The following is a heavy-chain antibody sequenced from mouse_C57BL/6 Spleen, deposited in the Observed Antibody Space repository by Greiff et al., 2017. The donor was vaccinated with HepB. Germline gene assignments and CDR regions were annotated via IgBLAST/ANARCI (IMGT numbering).Heavy chain of an antibody. J-gene: IGHJ3*01. CDR1: GYTFTDYY. V-gene: IGHV1-19*01. Sequence: EVQLQQSGPVLVKPGASVKMSCKASGYTFTDYYMNWVKQSHGKSLEWIGVINPYNGGTSYNQKFKGKATLTVDKSSSTAYMELNSLTSEDSAVYYCARSDSNLAWFAYWGKGTLVTVSA. D-gene: IGHD2-5*01. CDR2: INPYNGGT. CDR3: ARSDSNLAWFAY.